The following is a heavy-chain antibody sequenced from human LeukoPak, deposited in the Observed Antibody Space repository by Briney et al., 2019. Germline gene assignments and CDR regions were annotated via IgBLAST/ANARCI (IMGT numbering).Heavy chain of an antibody. V-gene: IGHV3-74*01. CDR3: ARDRRMDTAMMMYNWFDP. Sequence: GGSLRLSCAASGFTFSSYWMHWVRQAPGKGLVWVSRINSDGSSTSYADSVKGRFTISRDNAKNSLYLQMNSLRAEDTAVYYCARDRRMDTAMMMYNWFDPWGQGTLVTVSS. J-gene: IGHJ5*02. D-gene: IGHD5-18*01. CDR2: INSDGSST. CDR1: GFTFSSYW.